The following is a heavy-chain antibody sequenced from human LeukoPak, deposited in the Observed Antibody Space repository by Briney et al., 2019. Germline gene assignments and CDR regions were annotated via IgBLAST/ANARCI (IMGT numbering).Heavy chain of an antibody. D-gene: IGHD6-6*01. CDR1: GYSISSGYY. CDR2: IYHSGST. V-gene: IGHV4-38-2*02. CDR3: AKKGAAEYSSSSTGFDP. J-gene: IGHJ5*02. Sequence: SETLSLTCTVSGYSISSGYYWGWIRQPPGKGLEWIGSIYHSGSTYYNPSLKSRVTISVDTSKNQFSLKLSSVTAADTAVYYCAKKGAAEYSSSSTGFDPWGQGTLVTVSS.